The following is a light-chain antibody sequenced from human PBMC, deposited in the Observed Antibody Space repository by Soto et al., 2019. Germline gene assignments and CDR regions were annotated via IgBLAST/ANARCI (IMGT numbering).Light chain of an antibody. V-gene: IGKV3-20*01. Sequence: EIVLTQSPGTLSLSPGERATLSCRASQSVSSSYLAWYQQKPGQAPRLXXYGASSRANGIPDRFSGSGSGTDLTLTISRLEPEDFAVYYGQQYGSSPRWTFGQGTKVDIK. CDR1: QSVSSSY. CDR2: GAS. CDR3: QQYGSSPRWT. J-gene: IGKJ1*01.